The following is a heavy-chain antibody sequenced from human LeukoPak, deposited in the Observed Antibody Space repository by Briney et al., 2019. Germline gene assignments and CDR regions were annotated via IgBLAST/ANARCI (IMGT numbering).Heavy chain of an antibody. Sequence: GASVKVSCKASGYTFTSYDINWVRQAPGQGLEWMGGIIPIFGTANCAQMFQGRVTITADESTSTAYMELSSLRSEDTAVYYCAGFDYWGQGTLVTVSS. J-gene: IGHJ4*02. CDR2: IIPIFGTA. V-gene: IGHV1-69*13. CDR1: GYTFTSYD. CDR3: AGFDY.